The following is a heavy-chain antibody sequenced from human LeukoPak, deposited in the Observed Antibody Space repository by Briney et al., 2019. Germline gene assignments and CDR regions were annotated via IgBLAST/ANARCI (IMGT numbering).Heavy chain of an antibody. CDR2: MYQDGSEK. Sequence: GGSLRLSCAASGFIFSSYWVTWVRQAPGKGLEWVANMYQDGSEKYYVDSVKGRFTISRDNAKNSLYLQMNSLRAEDTALYYCARDEHHLVQGYYFDYWGQGTLVTVSS. CDR1: GFIFSSYW. CDR3: ARDEHHLVQGYYFDY. D-gene: IGHD6-13*01. J-gene: IGHJ4*02. V-gene: IGHV3-7*01.